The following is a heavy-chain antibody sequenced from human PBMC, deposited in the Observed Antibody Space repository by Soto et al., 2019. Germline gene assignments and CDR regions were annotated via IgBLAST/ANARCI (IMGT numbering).Heavy chain of an antibody. CDR3: TRHKSRTGTSLGMDV. Sequence: EVQLVESGGGLVQPGGSLKLSCAASGFTFSGSAMHWVRQASGKGLEWVGRIRSKANSYATAYAASVKGRFTISRDDSKNTAYLQMNSLKTEDTAVYYCTRHKSRTGTSLGMDVWGQGTTVTVSS. CDR2: IRSKANSYAT. J-gene: IGHJ6*02. D-gene: IGHD1-7*01. CDR1: GFTFSGSA. V-gene: IGHV3-73*02.